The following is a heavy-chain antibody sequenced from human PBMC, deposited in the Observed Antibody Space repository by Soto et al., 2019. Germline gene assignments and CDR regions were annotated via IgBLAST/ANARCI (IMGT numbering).Heavy chain of an antibody. D-gene: IGHD4-4*01. CDR1: GGSISSYY. Sequence: SGTLSLTCTVSGGSISSYYWSWIRQPPGKGLEWIGYIYYSGSTSYNPSLKSRVTISVDTSKNQFSLKLSSVTAADTAVYYCSRAGRPTGHPNYYYYYMDVWGKGTTVTVSS. CDR3: SRAGRPTGHPNYYYYYMDV. J-gene: IGHJ6*03. V-gene: IGHV4-59*12. CDR2: IYYSGST.